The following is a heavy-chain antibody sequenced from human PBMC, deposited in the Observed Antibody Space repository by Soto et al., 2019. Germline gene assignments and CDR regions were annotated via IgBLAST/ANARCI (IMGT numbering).Heavy chain of an antibody. D-gene: IGHD4-17*01. CDR2: ISYDGSNK. CDR1: GFTFSSYG. CDR3: AKDLNGDYGMDV. Sequence: QVQLVESGGGVVQPGRSLRLSCAASGFTFSSYGMHWVRQAPGKGLEWVAVISYDGSNKYYADSVKGRFTISRDNSKNTLYLQMNSLRAEDTAVYYCAKDLNGDYGMDVWGQGTTVTVSS. V-gene: IGHV3-30*18. J-gene: IGHJ6*02.